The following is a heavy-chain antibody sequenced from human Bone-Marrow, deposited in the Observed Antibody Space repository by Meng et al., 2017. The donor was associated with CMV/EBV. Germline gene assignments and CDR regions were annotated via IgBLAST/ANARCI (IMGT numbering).Heavy chain of an antibody. Sequence: ASVKVSCKASGYTFTGYYMHWVRQATGQGLEWMGWMNPNSGNTGYAQKFQGRVTITRNTSISTAYMELSSLRSEDTAVYYCARGTFWVTIFGVVIKNGMDVLGQGTTVTVSS. CDR2: MNPNSGNT. CDR1: GYTFTGYY. V-gene: IGHV1-8*03. J-gene: IGHJ6*02. D-gene: IGHD3-3*01. CDR3: ARGTFWVTIFGVVIKNGMDV.